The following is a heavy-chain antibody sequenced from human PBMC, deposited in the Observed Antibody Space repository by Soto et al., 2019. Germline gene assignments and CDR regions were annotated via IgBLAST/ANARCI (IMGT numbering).Heavy chain of an antibody. Sequence: SAKVSCKASGGTVSSYAIRWVRQAPGQGLEWMGGIMPIFGTANYAQKFQVRVTITADESTSTAYMELSSLRSEDTAVYYCARGIQLHALFDHWGQGTPVTVSS. D-gene: IGHD5-18*01. J-gene: IGHJ4*02. CDR1: GGTVSSYA. V-gene: IGHV1-69*13. CDR3: ARGIQLHALFDH. CDR2: IMPIFGTA.